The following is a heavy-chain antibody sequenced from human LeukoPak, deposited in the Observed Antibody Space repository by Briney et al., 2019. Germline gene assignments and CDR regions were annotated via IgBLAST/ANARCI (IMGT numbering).Heavy chain of an antibody. CDR1: GGSISTYY. CDR2: IYYSGST. D-gene: IGHD3-10*01. CDR3: ARQNFTSGSYLNWFDP. V-gene: IGHV4-59*08. J-gene: IGHJ5*02. Sequence: SSETPSLTCTVSGGSISTYYWSWIRQPPGKGLEWIGYIYYSGSTNYNPSLKSRVIISVDTSKNQFSLKLSSVTAADTAVYYCARQNFTSGSYLNWFDPWGQGTLVTVSS.